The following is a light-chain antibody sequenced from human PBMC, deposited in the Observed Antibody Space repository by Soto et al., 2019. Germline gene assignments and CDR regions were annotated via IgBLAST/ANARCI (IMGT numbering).Light chain of an antibody. Sequence: DIQLTQSPSFLSASVGDRVTITCRASQGISSYLAWYQQKPGKAPKLLIYAASTLQSAVPSRFSGSGSGTEFTLTISSLQPEDFATYYCQQLNSYLLFGGGTKVEIK. CDR2: AAS. J-gene: IGKJ4*01. CDR1: QGISSY. V-gene: IGKV1-9*01. CDR3: QQLNSYLL.